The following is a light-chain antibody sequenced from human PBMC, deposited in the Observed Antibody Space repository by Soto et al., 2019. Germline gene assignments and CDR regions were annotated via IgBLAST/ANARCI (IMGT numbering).Light chain of an antibody. CDR3: SSYAGSNNFGV. CDR1: SSDFGCYNY. CDR2: EVS. Sequence: SVLTQPPSASGSPGQSVTISCTGTSSDFGCYNYVSWYQQHPGKAPKLMIYEVSKRPSGVPDRLSGSKSGNTASLTVSGLQAEDEADYYCSSYAGSNNFGVFGTGTKVTVL. V-gene: IGLV2-8*01. J-gene: IGLJ1*01.